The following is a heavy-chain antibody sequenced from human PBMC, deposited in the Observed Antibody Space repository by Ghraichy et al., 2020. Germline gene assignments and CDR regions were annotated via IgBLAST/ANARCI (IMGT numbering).Heavy chain of an antibody. V-gene: IGHV3-21*01. CDR1: GFTFSSYS. CDR2: ISSRSDYI. D-gene: IGHD4-11*01. J-gene: IGHJ4*02. CDR3: ATTADYLSFDY. Sequence: GGSLRLSCAASGFTFSSYSMNWVRQAPGKGLEWVSSISSRSDYIYYADSLKGRFTVSRDNADNSLFLQMNSLRAEDTAVYYCATTADYLSFDYWGQGTLVTVSS.